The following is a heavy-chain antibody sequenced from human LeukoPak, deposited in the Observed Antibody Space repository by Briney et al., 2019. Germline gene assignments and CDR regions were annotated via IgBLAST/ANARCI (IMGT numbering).Heavy chain of an antibody. CDR2: IFYSGGT. CDR1: GGSISSYF. V-gene: IGHV4-59*01. Sequence: SETLSLTCTVSGGSISSYFWSWIRQPPGKGLERIGFIFYSGGTNYNPSLKSRVTISVDTSKNQFSLKLSSVTAADTAVYYCARAWEQQLVQGAFDIWGQGTLVTVSS. D-gene: IGHD6-13*01. CDR3: ARAWEQQLVQGAFDI. J-gene: IGHJ3*02.